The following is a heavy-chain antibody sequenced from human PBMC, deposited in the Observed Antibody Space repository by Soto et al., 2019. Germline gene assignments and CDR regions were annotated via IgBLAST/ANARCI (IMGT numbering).Heavy chain of an antibody. V-gene: IGHV1-69*02. Sequence: QVQLVQSGAEVKKPGSSVKVSCKASGGTFSSYTISWVRQAPGQGLEWMGRIIPILGIANYAQKFQGRVTITADKSTSTDYMELSSLRSEDTAVYYCVTYYGDHLWGQGTLVAVSS. CDR3: VTYYGDHL. CDR1: GGTFSSYT. J-gene: IGHJ4*02. D-gene: IGHD4-17*01. CDR2: IIPILGIA.